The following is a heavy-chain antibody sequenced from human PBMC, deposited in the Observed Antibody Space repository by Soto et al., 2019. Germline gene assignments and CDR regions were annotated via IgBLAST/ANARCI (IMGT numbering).Heavy chain of an antibody. CDR3: ARASGRSNHGDYYYMDV. D-gene: IGHD6-19*01. CDR1: GGTFSSYT. V-gene: IGHV1-69*02. CDR2: IIPILGIA. Sequence: QVQLVQSGAEVKKPGSSVKVSCTASGGTFSSYTISWVRQAPGQGLEWLGRIIPILGIANYAQKFQGSVTITADKSTSTAYMEVSSLSSEDTDVYYCARASGRSNHGDYYYMDVWGKGTTVTVSS. J-gene: IGHJ6*03.